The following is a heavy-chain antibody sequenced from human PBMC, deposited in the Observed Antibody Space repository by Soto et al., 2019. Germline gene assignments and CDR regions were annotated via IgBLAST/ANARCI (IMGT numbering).Heavy chain of an antibody. Sequence: GASVKVSCKASGYTFTGYYMHWVRQAPGQGLEWMGWINPNSGGTNYAQKFQGWVTMTRDTSISTAYMELSRLRSDDTAVYYCARSRQWLASYFDYWGQGTLVTVSS. J-gene: IGHJ4*02. CDR2: INPNSGGT. V-gene: IGHV1-2*04. D-gene: IGHD6-19*01. CDR1: GYTFTGYY. CDR3: ARSRQWLASYFDY.